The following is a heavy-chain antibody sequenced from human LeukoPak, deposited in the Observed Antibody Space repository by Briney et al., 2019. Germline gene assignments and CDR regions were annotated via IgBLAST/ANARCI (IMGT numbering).Heavy chain of an antibody. J-gene: IGHJ4*02. CDR3: ARHPNYDSSGYSDY. V-gene: IGHV5-51*01. CDR1: GYSFTNYW. D-gene: IGHD3-22*01. Sequence: GESLKISCKGSGYSFTNYWIGWVRQMPGKGLEWMGIIYPGDSDTRYSPSFQGQVTISADRSISTAYLQRSSLKASDTAMYYCARHPNYDSSGYSDYWGQGTLVTVSS. CDR2: IYPGDSDT.